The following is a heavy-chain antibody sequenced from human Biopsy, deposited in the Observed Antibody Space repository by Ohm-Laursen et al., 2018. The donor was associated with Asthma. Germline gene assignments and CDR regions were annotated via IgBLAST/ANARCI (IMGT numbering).Heavy chain of an antibody. J-gene: IGHJ4*02. CDR2: SNAGYGNT. D-gene: IGHD3-3*01. CDR1: GYTFTSYA. CDR3: AWPDMVASIFRV. V-gene: IGHV1-3*01. Sequence: ASVKVSCKASGYTFTSYALHWVRQAPGLRPEWVGRSNAGYGNTKYSQKFQGRLTITRDTSASTVYMKLSALTSEDTAVYFCAWPDMVASIFRVWGQGTLVTVSS.